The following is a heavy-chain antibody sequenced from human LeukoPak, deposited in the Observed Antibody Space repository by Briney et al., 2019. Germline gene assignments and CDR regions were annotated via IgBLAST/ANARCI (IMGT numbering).Heavy chain of an antibody. CDR2: ISGSGGST. D-gene: IGHD3-9*01. CDR3: AKGNYDILTGPVYYFDY. V-gene: IGHV3-23*01. CDR1: GFTFSSYA. J-gene: IGHJ4*02. Sequence: GGSLRLSCAASGFTFSSYAMSWVRQAPGKGLEWVSAISGSGGSTYYADSVKGRFTISRDNSKNTLYLQMNSLRAEDTAVYYCAKGNYDILTGPVYYFDYWGQGTLVTVSS.